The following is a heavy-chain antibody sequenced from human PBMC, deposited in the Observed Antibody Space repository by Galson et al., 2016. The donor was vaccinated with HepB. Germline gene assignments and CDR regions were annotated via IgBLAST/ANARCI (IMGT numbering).Heavy chain of an antibody. D-gene: IGHD3-16*01. CDR2: INLDGGGT. Sequence: SVKVSCKASGYTFTSCNVHWVRQAPGQGLEWMGFINLDGGGTAYAQKFRGRVTMTRDTSTSTVYMELSSLTSEDTAVYYCAIIMTTPGAFDYWGQGTLVTVSS. V-gene: IGHV1-46*03. J-gene: IGHJ4*02. CDR1: GYTFTSCN. CDR3: AIIMTTPGAFDY.